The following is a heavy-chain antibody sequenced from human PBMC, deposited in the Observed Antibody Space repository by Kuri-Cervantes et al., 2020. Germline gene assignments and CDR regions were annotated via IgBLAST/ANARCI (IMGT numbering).Heavy chain of an antibody. D-gene: IGHD2-8*01. CDR3: ARQIGYCTNGVCYDGMDV. CDR1: GGTFSSYA. J-gene: IGHJ6*02. V-gene: IGHV1-69*13. Sequence: SVKVSCKASGGTFSSYAISWVRQAPGQGLEWMGGIIPIFGTANYAQKFQGRVTITADESTSTAYMELSSLRSDDTAVYYCARQIGYCTNGVCYDGMDVWGQGTTVTVSS. CDR2: IIPIFGTA.